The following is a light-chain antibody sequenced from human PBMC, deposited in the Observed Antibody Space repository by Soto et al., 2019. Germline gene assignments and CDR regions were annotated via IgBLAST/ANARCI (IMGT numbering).Light chain of an antibody. V-gene: IGLV1-44*01. J-gene: IGLJ1*01. Sequence: QSVLTQPPSTSGTPGQRVTISCSGSSSNIGTNTVNWYQHLPGTAPKLLIYSNNQRPSGVPDRFSGSKSGTSASLAVSGLQSEDEADYYCAAWDGSLNGDVFGTGTKVTVL. CDR2: SNN. CDR3: AAWDGSLNGDV. CDR1: SSNIGTNT.